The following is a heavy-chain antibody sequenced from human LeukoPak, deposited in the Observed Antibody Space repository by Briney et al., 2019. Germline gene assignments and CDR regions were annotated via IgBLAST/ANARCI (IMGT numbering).Heavy chain of an antibody. J-gene: IGHJ6*02. CDR1: GYTFTSYD. CDR3: ARTDYDFWSGHRNYYYYGMDV. Sequence: ASVKVSCKASGYTFTSYDIHWVRQATGQGLEWMGWMNPNSGNTGYAQKFQGRVTMTRNTSISTAYMELSSLRSEDTAVYYCARTDYDFWSGHRNYYYYGMDVWGQGTTVTVSS. D-gene: IGHD3-3*01. CDR2: MNPNSGNT. V-gene: IGHV1-8*01.